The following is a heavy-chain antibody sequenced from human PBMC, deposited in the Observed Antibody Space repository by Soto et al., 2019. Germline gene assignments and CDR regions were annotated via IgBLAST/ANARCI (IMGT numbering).Heavy chain of an antibody. J-gene: IGHJ5*02. CDR2: IIPIFGTA. Sequence: GASVKVSCKASGGTFSSYAISWVRQAPGQGLEWREGIIPIFGTANYAQKFQGRVTITADESTSTAYMELSSLRSEDTAVYYCARDRAVAATDWFDPWGQGTLVTVSS. CDR3: ARDRAVAATDWFDP. CDR1: GGTFSSYA. D-gene: IGHD2-15*01. V-gene: IGHV1-69*13.